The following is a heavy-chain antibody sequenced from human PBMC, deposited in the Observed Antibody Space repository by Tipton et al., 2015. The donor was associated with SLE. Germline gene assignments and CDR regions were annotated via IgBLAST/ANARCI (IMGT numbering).Heavy chain of an antibody. Sequence: QVQLVQSGAEVKKPGSSVKVSCKASGGTFRPYAISWVRQAPGQGLEWLGGIIPMFGSASYAQTFQGRVTITADESTSTAYVELRSLRFDDTAVYYCAREFGNSYGSGSWGKPNWFDLWGQGTLVTVSS. CDR1: GGTFRPYA. CDR2: IIPMFGSA. V-gene: IGHV1-69*01. CDR3: AREFGNSYGSGSWGKPNWFDL. J-gene: IGHJ5*02. D-gene: IGHD3-10*01.